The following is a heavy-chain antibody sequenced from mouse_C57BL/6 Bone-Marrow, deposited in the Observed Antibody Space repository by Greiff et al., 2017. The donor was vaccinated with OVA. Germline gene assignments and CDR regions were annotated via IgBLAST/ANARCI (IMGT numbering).Heavy chain of an antibody. D-gene: IGHD1-1*01. CDR2: ISGGGGNT. V-gene: IGHV5-9*01. J-gene: IGHJ1*03. CDR1: GFTFSSYT. CDR3: ARGATVVAPDV. Sequence: VQLKESGGGLVKPGGSLKLSCAASGFTFSSYTMSWVRQTPEKRLEWVATISGGGGNTYYPDSVKGRFTISRDNAKNTLYLQMSSLRSEDTALYYCARGATVVAPDVWGTGTTVTVSS.